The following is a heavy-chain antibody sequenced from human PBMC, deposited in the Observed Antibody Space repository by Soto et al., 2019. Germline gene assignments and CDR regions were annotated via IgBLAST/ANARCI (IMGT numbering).Heavy chain of an antibody. CDR3: ERGGEPLGYYGLDV. Sequence: QVQLQESGPGLLKASETLSLTCSVSGGSVRSGNHFWNWIRQPPGRGLEWLGYMYYTGVTTYHPSLKRRVSMSVDTSKDQFSLNLTSLTAADTAVYYCERGGEPLGYYGLDVWGQGTTVTVSS. CDR2: MYYTGVT. J-gene: IGHJ6*02. CDR1: GGSVRSGNHF. V-gene: IGHV4-61*01.